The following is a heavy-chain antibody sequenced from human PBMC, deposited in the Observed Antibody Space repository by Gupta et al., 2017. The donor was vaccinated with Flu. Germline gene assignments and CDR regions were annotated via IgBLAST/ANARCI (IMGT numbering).Heavy chain of an antibody. CDR2: IASDGSHK. CDR1: GFTFCSYG. V-gene: IGHV3-30*18. CDR3: AKDGPWTASCPYYCYYMDV. J-gene: IGHJ6*03. Sequence: QMQLVESGGGVVQFGTSLRLSCAASGFTFCSYGMPWVRQAPGKGLEWVADIASDGSHKDYADSVRGRFTISRDISKNTLSLEMDSLRVEDTAVYYCAKDGPWTASCPYYCYYMDVWGKGTTVTVSS. D-gene: IGHD2-2*01.